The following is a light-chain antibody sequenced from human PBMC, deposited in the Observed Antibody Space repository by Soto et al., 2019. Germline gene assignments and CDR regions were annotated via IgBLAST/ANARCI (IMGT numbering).Light chain of an antibody. Sequence: VLTQSHATLSLSPGERATLSCSASLDVNSYLAWYQQKPGQAPRLLIYDASNRAAGIPARFSGSGSGTDFTLTISSLEPEDFAIYYCQQRQYWPPITVGQGTRLEIK. CDR3: QQRQYWPPIT. V-gene: IGKV3-11*01. J-gene: IGKJ5*01. CDR1: LDVNSY. CDR2: DAS.